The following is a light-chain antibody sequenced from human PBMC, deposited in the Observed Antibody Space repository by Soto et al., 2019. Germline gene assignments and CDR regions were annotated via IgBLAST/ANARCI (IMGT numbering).Light chain of an antibody. CDR1: QSISSN. CDR2: GAS. J-gene: IGKJ2*01. Sequence: EIVMTQSPATLSVSPGERATLSCRASQSISSNLAWYLQRPGQAPRLLIYGASTRATAIPARFSGSGSGTEFTLTISSIQSEDFTTYYCQQYNSWPPYTFGQGTKLEIK. CDR3: QQYNSWPPYT. V-gene: IGKV3-15*01.